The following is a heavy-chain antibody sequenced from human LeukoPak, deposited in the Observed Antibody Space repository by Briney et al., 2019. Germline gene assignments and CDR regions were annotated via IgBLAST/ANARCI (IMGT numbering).Heavy chain of an antibody. CDR1: GGSISSYY. V-gene: IGHV4-59*08. Sequence: PSETLSLTCTVSGGSISSYYWSWIRQPPGKGLEWIGYIYYSGSTNYNPSPKSRVTISVDTSKNQFSLKLSSVTAADTAVYYCARAYDFWSGYSYWGQGTLVTVSS. CDR3: ARAYDFWSGYSY. J-gene: IGHJ4*02. CDR2: IYYSGST. D-gene: IGHD3-3*01.